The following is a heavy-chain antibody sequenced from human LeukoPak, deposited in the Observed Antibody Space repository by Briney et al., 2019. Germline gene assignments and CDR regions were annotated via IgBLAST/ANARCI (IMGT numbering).Heavy chain of an antibody. CDR1: GGSISSYY. D-gene: IGHD3-16*01. CDR3: ARGSLNGWGSWFDP. Sequence: PSETLSLTCTVSGGSISSYYWSWIRQPPGKGLEWIGSIYYSGSTNYNPSLKSRVTISLDTSKNQFSLKLSSVTAADTAVYYCARGSLNGWGSWFDPWGQGTLVTVSS. J-gene: IGHJ5*02. V-gene: IGHV4-59*01. CDR2: IYYSGST.